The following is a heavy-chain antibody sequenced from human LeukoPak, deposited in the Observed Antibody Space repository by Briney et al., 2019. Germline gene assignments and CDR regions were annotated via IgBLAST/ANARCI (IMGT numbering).Heavy chain of an antibody. V-gene: IGHV1-69*01. J-gene: IGHJ6*02. D-gene: IGHD3-10*01. CDR2: IIPIFGTA. CDR3: ARDMGELLYRDGMDV. Sequence: SVKVSCKASGGTFSSYAISWVRQAPGQGLEWMGGIIPIFGTANYAQKFQGRVTITADESTSTAYMELSSLRSEDTAVYYCARDMGELLYRDGMDVWGQGTTVSVSS. CDR1: GGTFSSYA.